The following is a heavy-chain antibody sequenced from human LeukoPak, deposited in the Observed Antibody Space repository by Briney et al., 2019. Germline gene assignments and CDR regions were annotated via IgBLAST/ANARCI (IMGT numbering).Heavy chain of an antibody. CDR2: ISGIGIST. CDR3: AKDVHGYSQPIDN. J-gene: IGHJ4*02. Sequence: PGGSLRLSCAASGFSFSSYAMNWVRQAPGKGLDWVSTISGIGISTYYADSVKGRFTISRDSSKNTVDLQMNSLRAEDTAVYYCAKDVHGYSQPIDNWGQGTLVTVSS. D-gene: IGHD4-17*01. V-gene: IGHV3-23*01. CDR1: GFSFSSYA.